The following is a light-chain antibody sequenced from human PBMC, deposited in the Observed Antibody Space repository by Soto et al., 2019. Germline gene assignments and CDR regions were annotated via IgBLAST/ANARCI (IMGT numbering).Light chain of an antibody. V-gene: IGLV1-40*01. CDR1: SSNIGANYD. Sequence: QSVLTQPPSVSGAPGQRVTISCTGSSSNIGANYDVHWYQQLPGTAPKLLISDSTDRPSGVPDRFSGSKSGTSAALAITGRQAEDEADYYCQSFDSILTAWVFGGGTKLTVL. J-gene: IGLJ3*02. CDR3: QSFDSILTAWV. CDR2: DST.